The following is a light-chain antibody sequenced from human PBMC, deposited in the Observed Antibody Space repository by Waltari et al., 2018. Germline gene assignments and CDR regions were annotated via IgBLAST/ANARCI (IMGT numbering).Light chain of an antibody. CDR1: QCLGKNY. CDR3: QQYGSSVLYT. Sequence: VLTQSPGTLCLSRGDRASLSCNDSQCLGKNYLVWYQQKPGQAPSLLLFCASSRAASIPDRFSGSGSATDFTLTISRLEPEDFAVYYCQQYGSSVLYTFGQGTKLEIK. CDR2: CAS. J-gene: IGKJ2*01. V-gene: IGKV3-20*01.